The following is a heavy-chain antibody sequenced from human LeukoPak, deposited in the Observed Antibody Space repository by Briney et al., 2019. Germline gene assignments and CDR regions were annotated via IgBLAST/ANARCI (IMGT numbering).Heavy chain of an antibody. V-gene: IGHV3-23*01. Sequence: QPGGSLRLSCTASGFTFSSYAMSWVRQAPGKGLKWVSAISGSGGSTYYADSVKGRFTISRDNSKNTLYLQMNSLRAEDTAVYYCAKRGAEAGTSYPFDYWGQGTLVTVSS. D-gene: IGHD6-13*01. CDR3: AKRGAEAGTSYPFDY. J-gene: IGHJ4*02. CDR1: GFTFSSYA. CDR2: ISGSGGST.